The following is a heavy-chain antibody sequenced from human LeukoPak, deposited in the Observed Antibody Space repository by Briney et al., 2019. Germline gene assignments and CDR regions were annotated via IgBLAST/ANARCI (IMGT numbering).Heavy chain of an antibody. V-gene: IGHV4-34*01. CDR3: ARIRSRKWGFDY. CDR1: GGSFSGYY. CDR2: INHSGST. J-gene: IGHJ4*02. D-gene: IGHD1-26*01. Sequence: SETLSLTCAVYGGSFSGYYWSWIRQPPGKGLEWIGEINHSGSTNYNPSLKSRVTILVDTSKNQFSLKLSSVTAADTAVYYCARIRSRKWGFDYWGQGTLVTVSS.